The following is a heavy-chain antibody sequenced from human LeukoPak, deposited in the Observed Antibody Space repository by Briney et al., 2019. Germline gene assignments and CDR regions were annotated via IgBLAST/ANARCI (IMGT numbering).Heavy chain of an antibody. J-gene: IGHJ4*02. D-gene: IGHD3-10*01. CDR2: ISYDGSNK. CDR3: AKDLYSFGSGSYYNAVFDY. CDR1: GVTFSSYA. Sequence: GGSLRLSCAASGVTFSSYAMHWVRQAPGKGLEWVAVISYDGSNKYYADSVKGRFTISRDNSKNTLSPQMNSLRAEDTAVYYCAKDLYSFGSGSYYNAVFDYWGQGTLVTVSS. V-gene: IGHV3-30-3*01.